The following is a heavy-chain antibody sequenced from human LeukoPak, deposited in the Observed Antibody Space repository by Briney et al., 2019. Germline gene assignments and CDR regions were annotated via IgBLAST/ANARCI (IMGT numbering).Heavy chain of an antibody. CDR1: VYTFTDYY. CDR3: ARSRNNHFDY. Sequence: ASVKVSYKASVYTFTDYYMHWVRQAPGQGLEWMGWINPDSGVTHYAQSFQGRVTMTRDTSISTAYMELSRLRSDDTAVYYCARSRNNHFDYWGQGTLVTVSS. J-gene: IGHJ4*02. CDR2: INPDSGVT. V-gene: IGHV1-2*02. D-gene: IGHD1/OR15-1a*01.